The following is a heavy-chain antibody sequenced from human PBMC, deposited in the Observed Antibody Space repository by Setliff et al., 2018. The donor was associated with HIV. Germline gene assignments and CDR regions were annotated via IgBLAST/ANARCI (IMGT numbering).Heavy chain of an antibody. V-gene: IGHV4-34*01. Sequence: SETLSLTCTVYGGSFSNYYTNWIRQPPGKGLEWIGELSPSGTTRSNPSLQSRVTISVDTSKNQFSLSLTSVTGADTAVYYCARGGASSKYLDPWGQGTLVTGSS. CDR3: ARGGASSKYLDP. CDR2: LSPSGTT. J-gene: IGHJ5*02. D-gene: IGHD2-15*01. CDR1: GGSFSNYY.